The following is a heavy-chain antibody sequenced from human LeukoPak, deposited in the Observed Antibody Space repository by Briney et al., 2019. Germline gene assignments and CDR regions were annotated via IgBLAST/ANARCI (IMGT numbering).Heavy chain of an antibody. J-gene: IGHJ6*02. CDR3: AKDQGSQYQLLWDYYYGMDV. D-gene: IGHD2-2*01. V-gene: IGHV3-30*18. CDR2: ITYDGSNK. Sequence: GRSLRLSCAASGFTFSSYGMLWVRQAPGKGLEWVAVITYDGSNKYYAASVKGRFTISRDNSKNTLYLQMNSLRAEDTAVYYCAKDQGSQYQLLWDYYYGMDVWGQGTTVTVSS. CDR1: GFTFSSYG.